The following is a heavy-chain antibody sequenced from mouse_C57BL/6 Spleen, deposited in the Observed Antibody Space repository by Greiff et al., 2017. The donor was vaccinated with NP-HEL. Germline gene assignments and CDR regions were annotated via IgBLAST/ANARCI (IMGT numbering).Heavy chain of an antibody. Sequence: QSCKASGYTFTSYWMHWVKQRPGRGLEWIGRIDPNSGGTKYNEKFKSKATLTVDKPSSTAYMQLSSLTSEDSAVYYCARSEITTVVGGHWGQGTTLTVSS. J-gene: IGHJ2*01. D-gene: IGHD1-1*01. CDR2: IDPNSGGT. CDR3: ARSEITTVVGGH. V-gene: IGHV1-72*01. CDR1: GYTFTSYW.